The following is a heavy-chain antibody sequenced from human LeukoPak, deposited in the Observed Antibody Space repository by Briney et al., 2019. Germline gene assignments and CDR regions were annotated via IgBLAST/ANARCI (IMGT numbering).Heavy chain of an antibody. V-gene: IGHV3-23*01. Sequence: GGSLRLSCAASGFTFSNYAMSWVRQARGKGLEWVSGINGRGGSTYYTDFVKSRFTITRDNSKNSLYLQINSLGVEDTAVYYCAKDKSRCSWSYLDYGGEGTRVTV. CDR3: AKDKSRCSWSYLDY. CDR2: INGRGGST. J-gene: IGHJ4*02. CDR1: GFTFSNYA. D-gene: IGHD2-15*01.